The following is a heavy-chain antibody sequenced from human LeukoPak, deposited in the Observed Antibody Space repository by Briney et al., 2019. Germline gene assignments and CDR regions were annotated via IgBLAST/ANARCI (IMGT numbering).Heavy chain of an antibody. V-gene: IGHV4-39*01. CDR3: ARKGHDAFDI. CDR1: GGSISSSSYY. CDR2: IYYSGSN. Sequence: SETLSLTCTVSGGSISSSSYYWGWIRQPPGKGLEWIGNIYYSGSNYYNPYLKSRVTISVDTSRNQFSLKLSSLTASDTAVYYCARKGHDAFDIWGQGTVITVSS. J-gene: IGHJ3*02.